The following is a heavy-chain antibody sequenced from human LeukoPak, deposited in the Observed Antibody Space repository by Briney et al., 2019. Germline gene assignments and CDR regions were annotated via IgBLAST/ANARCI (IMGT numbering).Heavy chain of an antibody. J-gene: IGHJ4*02. CDR3: ARAPGGYCSGAYCYPYYFDY. V-gene: IGHV3-66*01. Sequence: PGGSLRLSCAASGFXVSSNYISWVRQAPGKGLEWVSVIYSGGRTYYADSVKGRFTISRDNSENTLYLQMSSLRTEDTAVYYCARAPGGYCSGAYCYPYYFDYWGQGTVVTVSS. D-gene: IGHD2-15*01. CDR1: GFXVSSNY. CDR2: IYSGGRT.